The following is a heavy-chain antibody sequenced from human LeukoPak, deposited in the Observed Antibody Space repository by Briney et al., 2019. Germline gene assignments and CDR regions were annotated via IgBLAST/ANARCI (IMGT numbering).Heavy chain of an antibody. CDR3: AKDRVLEAPPRSLCDY. D-gene: IGHD3-10*01. V-gene: IGHV3-33*06. CDR1: GFTFSSYG. Sequence: GGSLRLSCAVSGFTFSSYGMHWVRQAPGKGLEWVAVIWYDGSNKYYADSVKGRFTISRDNSKNTLYLQMNSLRAEDTAVYYCAKDRVLEAPPRSLCDYWGQGTLVTVSS. J-gene: IGHJ4*02. CDR2: IWYDGSNK.